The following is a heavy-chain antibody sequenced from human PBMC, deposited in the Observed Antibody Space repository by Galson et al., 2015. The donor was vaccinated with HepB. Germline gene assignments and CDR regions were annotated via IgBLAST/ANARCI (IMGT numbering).Heavy chain of an antibody. CDR2: IRPGTGDT. CDR3: ARAVAKYTGSRKDKNWFDP. V-gene: IGHV1-2*02. CDR1: GYTFTDHH. Sequence: SAKVSCKASGYTFTDHHIHWLRQAPGQGLEWMGWIRPGTGDTIFAQNFQHRGPMTKETSISTEYMALRILSSNAPDVYYCARAVAKYTGSRKDKNWFDPWGQGTLVIGSS. D-gene: IGHD5-12*01. J-gene: IGHJ5*02.